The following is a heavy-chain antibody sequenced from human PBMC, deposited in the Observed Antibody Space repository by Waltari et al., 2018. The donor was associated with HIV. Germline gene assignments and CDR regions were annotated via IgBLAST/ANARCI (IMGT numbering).Heavy chain of an antibody. V-gene: IGHV3-9*01. J-gene: IGHJ4*02. CDR3: AKDGGLSSRHYFVGYFDS. CDR2: STANSETT. Sequence: EVQLVESGGGLVQPGGYLRLSFAASGFTFDDAAMRWRRQGPGKGLECVSGSTANSETTGYADSVKGRCTISRENAKKTLYLHMNSLRAEDTALYYCAKDGGLSSRHYFVGYFDSWGQGTLVTVSS. D-gene: IGHD3-22*01. CDR1: GFTFDDAA.